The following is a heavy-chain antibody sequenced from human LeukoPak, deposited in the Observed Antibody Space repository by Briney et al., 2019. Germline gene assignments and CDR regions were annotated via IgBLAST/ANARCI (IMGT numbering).Heavy chain of an antibody. D-gene: IGHD3-3*01. Sequence: SETLSLTCTVSGGSISSYYWSWIRQPPGKGPEWIGYIYYSGSTNYNPSLKSRVTISVDTSKNQFSLKLSSVTAADTAVYYCARVTYDFWSGYPTHLDYWGQGTLVTVSS. CDR1: GGSISSYY. J-gene: IGHJ4*02. CDR3: ARVTYDFWSGYPTHLDY. CDR2: IYYSGST. V-gene: IGHV4-59*01.